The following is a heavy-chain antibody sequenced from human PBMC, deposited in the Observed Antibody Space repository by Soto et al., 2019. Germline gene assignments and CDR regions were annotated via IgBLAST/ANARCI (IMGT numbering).Heavy chain of an antibody. J-gene: IGHJ5*02. CDR1: GFTFSSYA. Sequence: GGSLRLSCAASGFTFSSYAMSWVRQAPGKGLERVSAISGSGGSTYYADSVKGRFTISRDNSKNTLYLQMNSLRAEDTAVYYCAKDGXPIPYLTGYYRLGWFDPWGQGTLVTVSS. CDR3: AKDGXPIPYLTGYYRLGWFDP. CDR2: ISGSGGST. D-gene: IGHD3-9*01. V-gene: IGHV3-23*01.